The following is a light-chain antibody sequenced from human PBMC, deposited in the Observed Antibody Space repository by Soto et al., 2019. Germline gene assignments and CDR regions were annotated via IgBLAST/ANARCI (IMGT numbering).Light chain of an antibody. CDR3: QTGETGIQV. J-gene: IGLJ2*01. CDR1: SGQSTYT. Sequence: QSVLTQSPSASASPGASVTLTCTRSSGQSTYTIAWHQQHPRKGPRYLMRLKNDGSHTTGDGITDRFSGSSFGAERYLTISGLQSEDEADYYCQTGETGIQVFGAGTELAVL. CDR2: LKNDGSH. V-gene: IGLV4-69*01.